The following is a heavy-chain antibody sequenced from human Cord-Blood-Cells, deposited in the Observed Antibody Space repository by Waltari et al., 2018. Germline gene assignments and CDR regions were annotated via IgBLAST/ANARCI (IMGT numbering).Heavy chain of an antibody. CDR1: GYTYTRYH. V-gene: IGHV1-2*02. CDR3: ARESWVAAAGILGGWFDP. D-gene: IGHD6-13*01. Sequence: QVQLVQSGAEVKKPGASVKVSCKASGYTYTRYHMRWLRQAPGQGLEWMGWINPNSGGTNYAQKFQGRVTMTRDTSISTAYMELSRLRSDDTAVYYCARESWVAAAGILGGWFDPWGQGTLVTVSS. J-gene: IGHJ5*02. CDR2: INPNSGGT.